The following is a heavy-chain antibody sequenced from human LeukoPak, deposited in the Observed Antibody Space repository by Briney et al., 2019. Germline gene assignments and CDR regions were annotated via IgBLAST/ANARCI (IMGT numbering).Heavy chain of an antibody. V-gene: IGHV1-69*06. CDR1: GGTFSSYA. D-gene: IGHD6-19*01. CDR3: VGSSGWWGFDY. CDR2: IIPIFGTA. Sequence: SVKVSCKASGGTFSSYAISWVRQAPGQGLEWMGGIIPIFGTANYAQKFQGRVTITADKSTSTAYMELSSLRSEDTALYYCVGSSGWWGFDYWGQGTLVTVSS. J-gene: IGHJ4*02.